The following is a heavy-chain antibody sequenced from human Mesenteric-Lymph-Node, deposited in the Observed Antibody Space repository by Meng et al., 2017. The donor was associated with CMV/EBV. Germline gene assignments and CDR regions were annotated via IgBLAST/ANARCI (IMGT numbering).Heavy chain of an antibody. CDR2: ISASGIYI. CDR3: ARVLLGTALDY. V-gene: IGHV3-21*01. Sequence: GESLKISCAASGFTFSSYSMNWVRQAPGKGLEWVSSISASGIYIYYADSVKGRFTISRDNAKNSLYLQMNSLRAEDTAVYYCARVLLGTALDYWGQGTLVTVSS. J-gene: IGHJ4*02. D-gene: IGHD5-18*01. CDR1: GFTFSSYS.